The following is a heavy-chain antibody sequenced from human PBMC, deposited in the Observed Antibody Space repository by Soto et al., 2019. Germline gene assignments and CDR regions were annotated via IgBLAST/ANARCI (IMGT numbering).Heavy chain of an antibody. D-gene: IGHD3-22*01. J-gene: IGHJ4*02. CDR1: GFSVMTRGKT. Sequence: SGPTLVNPTQTRTLTCTVSGFSVMTRGKTLGWIRQPPGKAPEWLALDEQYRPSLQSRLTFTKDISKNQVVLTMTDTDPVDTATYYCTLRDDSSRGPIYWGQGIRVTVSS. CDR2: DE. V-gene: IGHV2-5*01. CDR3: TLRDDSSRGPIY.